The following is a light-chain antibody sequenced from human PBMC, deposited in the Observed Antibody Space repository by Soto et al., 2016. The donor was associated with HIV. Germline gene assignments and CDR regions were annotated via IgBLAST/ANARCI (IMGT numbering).Light chain of an antibody. J-gene: IGKJ4*01. CDR3: QQSHSSPLT. CDR1: QSISSY. Sequence: DIQMTQSPSSLSAAVGDRVTITCRASQSISSYLNWYQQKPGKAPKLLIYGASSLQSGFPSRFSGSGSVTDFTLTISSLRPEDIATYYCQQSHSSPLTFGGGTKVEIK. V-gene: IGKV1-39*01. CDR2: GAS.